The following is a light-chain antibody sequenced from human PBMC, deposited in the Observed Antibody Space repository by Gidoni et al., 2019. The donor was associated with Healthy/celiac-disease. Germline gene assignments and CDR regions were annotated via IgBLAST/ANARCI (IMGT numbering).Light chain of an antibody. V-gene: IGKV2-28*01. CDR1: QSLLHSNGYNY. Sequence: DIVMTQSPLSLPVTPGEPASISCRSSQSLLHSNGYNYLDWYLQKPGQSPQLLIYLGSNRASGVPDRFSGSGSGTDFTRKISRVEAEDVGVYYCMQALQTRLTCGGGTKVEIK. J-gene: IGKJ4*01. CDR2: LGS. CDR3: MQALQTRLT.